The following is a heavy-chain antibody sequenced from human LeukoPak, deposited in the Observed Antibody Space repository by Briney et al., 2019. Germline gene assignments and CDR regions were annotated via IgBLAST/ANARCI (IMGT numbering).Heavy chain of an antibody. V-gene: IGHV3-9*01. D-gene: IGHD6-19*01. Sequence: GGSLRLSCAGSGFIFNNYAMHWVRQPPGKGLEWVSGISWNSGSIDYADSVKGRFTISRDNAKNSLYLQMNSLRAEDTAVYYCASSDSSGWYSGFDYWGQGTLVTVSS. J-gene: IGHJ4*02. CDR3: ASSDSSGWYSGFDY. CDR2: ISWNSGSI. CDR1: GFIFNNYA.